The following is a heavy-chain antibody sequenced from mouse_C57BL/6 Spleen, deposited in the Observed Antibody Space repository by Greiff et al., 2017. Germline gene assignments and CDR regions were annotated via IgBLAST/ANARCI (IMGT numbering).Heavy chain of an antibody. CDR1: GYTFTDYY. V-gene: IGHV1-19*01. CDR2: INPYNGGT. CDR3: ARGSYSPTWYFDV. Sequence: EVQLQQSGPVLVKPGASVKMSCKASGYTFTDYYMNWVKQSHGKSLEWIGVINPYNGGTSYNQKFKGKATLTVDKSSSTAYMELNSLTSEDSAVYYCARGSYSPTWYFDVWGTGTTVTVSS. D-gene: IGHD2-12*01. J-gene: IGHJ1*03.